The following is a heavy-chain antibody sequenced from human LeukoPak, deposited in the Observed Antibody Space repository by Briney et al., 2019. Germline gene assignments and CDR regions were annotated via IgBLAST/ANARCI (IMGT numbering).Heavy chain of an antibody. Sequence: GGSLILSCAASGFTFSSYAISWVRQAPGKGLEWVSAISGSGGSTYYADSVKGRFTTSRDNSKNKLYLQMNSLRAEDTAVYYCAKDYCSSTSCEKDYWGQGTLVTVSS. CDR2: ISGSGGST. D-gene: IGHD2-2*01. CDR3: AKDYCSSTSCEKDY. V-gene: IGHV3-23*01. CDR1: GFTFSSYA. J-gene: IGHJ4*02.